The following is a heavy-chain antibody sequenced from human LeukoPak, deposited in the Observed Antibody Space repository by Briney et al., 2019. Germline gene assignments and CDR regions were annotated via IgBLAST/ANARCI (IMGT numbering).Heavy chain of an antibody. CDR1: GYTFTSYG. J-gene: IGHJ6*02. CDR2: ISAYNGNT. D-gene: IGHD3-3*01. Sequence: ASVKVSCKASGYTFTSYGISWVRQAPGQGLEWMGWISAYNGNTNYAQRLQGRVTMTTDTSTSTAYMELRSLRSDDTAVYYCARDEPYRITIFGVEPIKFREAPYYYGMDVWGQGTTVTVSS. CDR3: ARDEPYRITIFGVEPIKFREAPYYYGMDV. V-gene: IGHV1-18*01.